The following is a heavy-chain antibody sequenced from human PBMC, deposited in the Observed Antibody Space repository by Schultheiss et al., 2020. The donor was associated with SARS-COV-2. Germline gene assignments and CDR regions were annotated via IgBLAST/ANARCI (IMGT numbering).Heavy chain of an antibody. Sequence: SVKVSCKASGYTFTSYGISWVRQAPGQGLEWMGGIIPLFGTANYAQNFQGRVTITADESTTTAYMELSSLRFDDTAVYYCATGYSSGWYEGGSFDFWGQGTLVTVSS. J-gene: IGHJ4*02. CDR2: IIPLFGTA. V-gene: IGHV1-69*13. D-gene: IGHD6-19*01. CDR1: GYTFTSYG. CDR3: ATGYSSGWYEGGSFDF.